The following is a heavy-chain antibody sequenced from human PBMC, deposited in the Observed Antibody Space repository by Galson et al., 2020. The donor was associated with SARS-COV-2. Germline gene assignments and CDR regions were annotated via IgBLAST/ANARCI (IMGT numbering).Heavy chain of an antibody. CDR1: GGSFSGYY. D-gene: IGHD5-18*01. CDR3: ARGRIQLWLRPPRGYYFDY. V-gene: IGHV4-34*01. Sequence: SQASETLSLTCAVYGGSFSGYYWSWIRQPPGKGLEWIGEINHSGSTNYNPSLKSRVTISVDTSKNQFSLKLSSVTAADTAVYYCARGRIQLWLRPPRGYYFDYWGQGTLVTVSS. CDR2: INHSGST. J-gene: IGHJ4*02.